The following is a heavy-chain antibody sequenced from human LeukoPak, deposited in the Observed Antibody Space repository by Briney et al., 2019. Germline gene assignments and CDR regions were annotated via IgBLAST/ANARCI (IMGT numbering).Heavy chain of an antibody. J-gene: IGHJ4*02. CDR2: IYYSGT. V-gene: IGHV4-59*08. Sequence: SETLSLTCTVSGGSISSYYWSWIRQPPGKGLEWIGYIYYSGTDYNPSLESRVTMSVDTSKNQFSLKLTSVTAADTAVYYCATTGYISGWHESGTRSFDYWGQGTLVTVSS. CDR1: GGSISSYY. D-gene: IGHD6-19*01. CDR3: ATTGYISGWHESGTRSFDY.